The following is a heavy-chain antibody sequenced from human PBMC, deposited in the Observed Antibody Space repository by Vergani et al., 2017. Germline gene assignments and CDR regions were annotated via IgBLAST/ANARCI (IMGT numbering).Heavy chain of an antibody. CDR3: ARSTENYFDY. CDR1: GYSITNYW. V-gene: IGHV5-51*03. Sequence: EVQLVQSGAEVKKPGEPLNISCQGSGYSITNYWIAWVRQRPGKGLEWMGIIYAGDSDTRYSPSFQGQVTISADKSISTAYLQWSSLKASDTAMYYCARSTENYFDYWGQGTLVTVSS. CDR2: IYAGDSDT. J-gene: IGHJ4*02.